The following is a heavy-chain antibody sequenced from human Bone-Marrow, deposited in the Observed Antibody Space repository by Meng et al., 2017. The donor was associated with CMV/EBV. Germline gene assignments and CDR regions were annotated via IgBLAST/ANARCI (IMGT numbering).Heavy chain of an antibody. V-gene: IGHV3-21*01. D-gene: IGHD3-3*01. CDR2: ISATGVYI. J-gene: IGHJ4*02. CDR1: GLDFSDHT. Sequence: GGSLRLSCAVSGLDFSDHTMNWVRQAPGKGLEWVSSISATGVYIYYADSVKGRFTISRDNAQNSLFLQMNSLRADDTALYYCARGEGFLEWLIDFCGQGTLVTVSS. CDR3: ARGEGFLEWLIDF.